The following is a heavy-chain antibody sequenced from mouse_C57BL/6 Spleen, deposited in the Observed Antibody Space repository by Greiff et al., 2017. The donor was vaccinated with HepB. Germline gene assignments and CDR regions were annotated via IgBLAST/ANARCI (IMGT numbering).Heavy chain of an antibody. Sequence: QVQLQQSGPELVKPGASVKISCKASGYAFSSSWMNWVKQRPGKGLEWIGRIYPGDGDTNYNGKFKGKATLTADKSSSTAYMQLSSLTSEDSAVYCCARLAGTGYDYDYRGQLTTLTASS. V-gene: IGHV1-82*01. CDR1: GYAFSSSW. CDR3: ARLAGTGYDYDY. D-gene: IGHD2-14*01. CDR2: IYPGDGDT. J-gene: IGHJ2*01.